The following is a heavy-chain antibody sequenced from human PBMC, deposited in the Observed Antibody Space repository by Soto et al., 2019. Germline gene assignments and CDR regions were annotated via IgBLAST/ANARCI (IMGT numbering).Heavy chain of an antibody. CDR1: GGSISSYY. V-gene: IGHV4-59*01. CDR2: IYYSGST. CDR3: ASGSRYYYASSGYYNY. Sequence: QVQLQESGPGLVKPSETLSLTCTVSGGSISSYYWSWIRQPPGKGLEWIGYIYYSGSTNYNPSLRCRVTISVATCTNQFSLKLRSVTAAETAVYYCASGSRYYYASSGYYNYWGQGTLVTVSS. J-gene: IGHJ4*02. D-gene: IGHD3-22*01.